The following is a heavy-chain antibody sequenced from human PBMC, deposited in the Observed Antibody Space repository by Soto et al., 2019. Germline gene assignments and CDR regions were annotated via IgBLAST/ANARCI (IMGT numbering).Heavy chain of an antibody. J-gene: IGHJ6*02. CDR3: AKSLRFLEWSIADYGMDV. Sequence: PGGSLRLSCAASGFTFSSYAMSWVRQAPGKGLEWVSAISGSGGSTYYADSVKGRFTISRDNSKNTLYLQMNSLRAEDTAVYYCAKSLRFLEWSIADYGMDVWGQGTSVTVSS. CDR1: GFTFSSYA. D-gene: IGHD3-3*01. CDR2: ISGSGGST. V-gene: IGHV3-23*01.